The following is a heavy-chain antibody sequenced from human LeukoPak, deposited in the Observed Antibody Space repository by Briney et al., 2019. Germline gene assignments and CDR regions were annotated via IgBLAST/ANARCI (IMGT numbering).Heavy chain of an antibody. V-gene: IGHV4-39*07. CDR2: IYYSGST. J-gene: IGHJ5*02. CDR1: GGSISSSSYY. D-gene: IGHD2-2*01. CDR3: ARGPTIRGRVPAATRGTNWFDP. Sequence: SETLSLTCTVSGGSISSSSYYWGWIRQPPGKGLEWIGSIYYSGSTYYNPSLKSRVTISVDTSKNQFSLKLSSVTAADTAVYYCARGPTIRGRVPAATRGTNWFDPWGQGTLVTVSS.